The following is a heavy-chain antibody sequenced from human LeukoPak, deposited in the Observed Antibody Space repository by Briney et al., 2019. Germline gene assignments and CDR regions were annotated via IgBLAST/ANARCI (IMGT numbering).Heavy chain of an antibody. Sequence: GGSLRLSCAASGFTFNNYAMSWVRQAPGKGLEWVSAISGSGGSTYYADSVKGRFTISRDNSKNTLYLQMNSLRAEDTAVYYCAKTGAAGYYYYYYGMDVWGQGTTVTVSS. CDR2: ISGSGGST. CDR1: GFTFNNYA. J-gene: IGHJ6*02. CDR3: AKTGAAGYYYYYYGMDV. D-gene: IGHD6-13*01. V-gene: IGHV3-23*01.